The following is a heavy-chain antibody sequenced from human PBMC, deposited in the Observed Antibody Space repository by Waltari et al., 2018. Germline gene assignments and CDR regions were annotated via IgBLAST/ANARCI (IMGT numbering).Heavy chain of an antibody. CDR3: AKGRQYSSGWGYFDY. J-gene: IGHJ4*02. V-gene: IGHV3-53*01. CDR1: GFTVSNNY. D-gene: IGHD6-19*01. Sequence: EVQLVESGGGLIQPGGSLRLSCAASGFTVSNNYMSWVRPAPGKGLELVSVIYSGGSTYYADSVKGRFAISRDNSKNTLYLQMNSLTAEDTAVYYCAKGRQYSSGWGYFDYWGQGTLVTVSS. CDR2: IYSGGST.